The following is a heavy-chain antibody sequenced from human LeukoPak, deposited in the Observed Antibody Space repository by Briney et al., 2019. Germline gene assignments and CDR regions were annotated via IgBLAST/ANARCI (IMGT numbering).Heavy chain of an antibody. CDR1: GFTFRNYG. D-gene: IGHD6-19*01. CDR2: IRSDGSDK. Sequence: GGSLRLFCAASGFTFRNYGMHWVRRTPGKGLEWVAFIRSDGSDKYYADSVKGRFTISRDNAKNSLYLQMNSLRVEDTAMYYCAGGGGGDGSGWSTTDYWGQGTLVTISS. CDR3: AGGGGGDGSGWSTTDY. V-gene: IGHV3-30*02. J-gene: IGHJ4*02.